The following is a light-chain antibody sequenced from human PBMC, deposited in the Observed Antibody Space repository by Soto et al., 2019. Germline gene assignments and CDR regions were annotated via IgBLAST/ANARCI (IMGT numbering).Light chain of an antibody. V-gene: IGLV1-40*01. J-gene: IGLJ2*01. CDR1: ISHRGAGYD. CDR2: GNS. CDR3: QSYDSSLSGLYVV. Sequence: QSALTQPPSVSGAPGQRVPLSRTGSISHRGAGYDVHWYQQLPETAPKLLIYGNSNRPSGVPDRFSGSKSGTSASLAITGLQAEDEADYYCQSYDSSLSGLYVVFGGGTKLTVL.